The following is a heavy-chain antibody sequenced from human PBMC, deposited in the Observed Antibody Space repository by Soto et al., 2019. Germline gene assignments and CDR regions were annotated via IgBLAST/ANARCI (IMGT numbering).Heavy chain of an antibody. CDR1: GGSISSSSYY. CDR3: ARRSLHCTNGVCLTDFDY. CDR2: IYYSGST. J-gene: IGHJ4*02. Sequence: SETRSLTCTVSGGSISSSSYYWGWIRQPPGKGLEWIGSIYYSGSTYYNPSLKSRVTISVDTSKNQFSLKLSSVTAADTAVYYCARRSLHCTNGVCLTDFDYWGQGTLFTSPQ. V-gene: IGHV4-39*01. D-gene: IGHD2-8*01.